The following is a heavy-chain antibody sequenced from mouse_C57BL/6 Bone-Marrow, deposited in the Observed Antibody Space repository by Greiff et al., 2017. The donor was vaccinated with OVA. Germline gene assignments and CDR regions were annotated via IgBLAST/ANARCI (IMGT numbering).Heavy chain of an antibody. CDR1: GYAFTNYL. CDR2: LNPGSGGT. V-gene: IGHV1-54*01. J-gene: IGHJ4*01. D-gene: IGHD1-1*01. CDR3: AGLYYYGSTNYYAMDY. Sequence: QVQLQQSGAELVRPGTSVKVSCKASGYAFTNYLIEWVKQRPGQGLEWIGVLNPGSGGTNYNEKFKGKATLTADKSSSTAYMQLSSLTSEDSAVYFCAGLYYYGSTNYYAMDYWGQGTSVTVSS.